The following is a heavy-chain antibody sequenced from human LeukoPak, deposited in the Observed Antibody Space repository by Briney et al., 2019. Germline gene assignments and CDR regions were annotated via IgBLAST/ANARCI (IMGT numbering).Heavy chain of an antibody. CDR1: GFTFSSYG. CDR3: AKEKGITSSAVYY. V-gene: IGHV3-30*02. CDR2: IRYDGSNK. J-gene: IGHJ4*02. Sequence: GGSLRLSCAASGFTFSSYGMHWVRQAPGKGLEWVAFIRYDGSNKYYADSVKGRFTISRDNSKNTLYPQMNSLRAEDTAVYYCAKEKGITSSAVYYWGQGTLVTVSS. D-gene: IGHD3-10*01.